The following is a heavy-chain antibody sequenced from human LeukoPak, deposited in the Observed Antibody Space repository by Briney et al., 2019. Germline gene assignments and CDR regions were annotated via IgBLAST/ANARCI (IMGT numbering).Heavy chain of an antibody. V-gene: IGHV1-69*04. CDR1: GGTFSSYA. CDR2: IIPILGIA. D-gene: IGHD3-10*01. J-gene: IGHJ4*02. CDR3: ARDSPGAHYYFDY. Sequence: ASVKVSCKASGGTFSSYAISWVRQAPGQGLEWMGRIIPILGIANYAQKFQGRVTITADKSTSTAHMELSSLRSEDTAVYYCARDSPGAHYYFDYWGQGTLVTVSS.